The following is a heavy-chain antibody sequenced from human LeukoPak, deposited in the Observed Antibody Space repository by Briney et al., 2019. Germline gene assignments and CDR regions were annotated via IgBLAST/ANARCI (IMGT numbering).Heavy chain of an antibody. Sequence: GGSLRLSCAASGFTFSSYSMNWVRQAPGKGLEWVSSISSSSSYIYYADSVKGRFTISRDNPKNSLYLQMNSLRAEDTAVYYCARDLGGDYFDYWGQGTLVTVSS. CDR1: GFTFSSYS. J-gene: IGHJ4*02. CDR3: ARDLGGDYFDY. D-gene: IGHD1-26*01. V-gene: IGHV3-21*01. CDR2: ISSSSSYI.